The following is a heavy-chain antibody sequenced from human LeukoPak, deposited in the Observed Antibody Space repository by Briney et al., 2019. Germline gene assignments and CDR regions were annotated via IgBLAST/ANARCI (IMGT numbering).Heavy chain of an antibody. V-gene: IGHV4-4*07. D-gene: IGHD2-15*01. Sequence: SETLSLTCTVSDDSFSSYYWTWIRQPAGKGLEWIGRMYAFGSTNYNPSLKSRVTMSVDTSKNQFSLKLTSVTAADTAVYYCASGGAWSIGFWGQGTLVTVSS. J-gene: IGHJ4*02. CDR1: DDSFSSYY. CDR2: MYAFGST. CDR3: ASGGAWSIGF.